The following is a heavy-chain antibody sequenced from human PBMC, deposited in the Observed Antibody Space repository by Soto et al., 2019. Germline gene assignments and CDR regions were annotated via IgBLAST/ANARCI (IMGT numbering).Heavy chain of an antibody. CDR1: GDCVSSNIAA. V-gene: IGHV6-1*01. CDR2: AYYRSTWYN. J-gene: IGHJ4*02. D-gene: IGHD5-12*01. Sequence: SQTLSLTRAISGDCVSSNIAAWTWVRPPPSRCLEWLGRAYYRSTWYNDYAVSVRRRLTIKPDTSKNQFSLPLNSVTPEDTAVYYCARELDSGNDLTSYYFDYWGQGTLVTVSS. CDR3: ARELDSGNDLTSYYFDY.